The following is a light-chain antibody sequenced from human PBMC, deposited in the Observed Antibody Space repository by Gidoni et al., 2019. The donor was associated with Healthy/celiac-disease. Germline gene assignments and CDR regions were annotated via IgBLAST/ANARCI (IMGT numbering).Light chain of an antibody. Sequence: QSALPQLASVSRSPGRSITISCTGTSSDVGGYNYVSWYQQHPGKAPKLMIYDVSNRPSGVSNRFSGSKSGNTASLTISGLQAEDEADYYCSSYTSSSTYVFGTGTKVTVL. CDR3: SSYTSSSTYV. J-gene: IGLJ1*01. CDR1: SSDVGGYNY. CDR2: DVS. V-gene: IGLV2-14*01.